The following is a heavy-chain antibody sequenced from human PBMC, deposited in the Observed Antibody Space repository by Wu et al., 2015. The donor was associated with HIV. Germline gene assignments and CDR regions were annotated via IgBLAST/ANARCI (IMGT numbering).Heavy chain of an antibody. CDR3: AREVSPTYSSGWYYYYYGMDVV. CDR1: GYTFTGYY. D-gene: IGHD6-19*01. CDR2: INPNSGGT. Sequence: QVQLVQSGAEVKKPGASVKVSCKASGYTFTGYYMHWVRQAPGQGLEWMGWINPNSGGTNYAQKFQGRVTMTRDTSISTAYMELSRLRSDDTAVYYCAREVSPTYSSGWYYYYYGMDVVGAKGP. V-gene: IGHV1-2*02. J-gene: IGHJ6*02.